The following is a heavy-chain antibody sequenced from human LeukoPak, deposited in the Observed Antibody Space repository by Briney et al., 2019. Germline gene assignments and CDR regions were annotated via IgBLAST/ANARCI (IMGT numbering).Heavy chain of an antibody. V-gene: IGHV3-23*01. CDR2: ISGSGGST. CDR1: GFTFSSYA. J-gene: IGHJ4*02. CDR3: AKSGDPWYRYEYSSSLFDY. Sequence: PGGSLRLSCAASGFTFSSYAMSWVRQAPGKGLEWVSAISGSGGSTYYADSVKGRFTISRDNSKNTLYLQMNSLRAEDTAVYYCAKSGDPWYRYEYSSSLFDYWGQGTLVTVSS. D-gene: IGHD6-6*01.